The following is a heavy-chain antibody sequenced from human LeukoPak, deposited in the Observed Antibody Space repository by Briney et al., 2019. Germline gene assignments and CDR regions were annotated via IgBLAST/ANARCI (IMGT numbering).Heavy chain of an antibody. CDR3: ARADRWYSDY. J-gene: IGHJ4*02. D-gene: IGHD6-13*01. V-gene: IGHV1-2*02. CDR1: GYTFTSYD. CDR2: MNPNSGGT. Sequence: GASVKVSCKASGYTFTSYDINWVRQATGQGLEWMGWMNPNSGGTNYAQKFQGRVTMTRDTSISTAYMELSRLRSDDTAVYYCARADRWYSDYWGQGTLVTVSS.